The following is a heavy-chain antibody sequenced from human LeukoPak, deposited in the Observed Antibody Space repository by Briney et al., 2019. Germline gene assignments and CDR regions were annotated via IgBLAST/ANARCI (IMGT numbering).Heavy chain of an antibody. Sequence: GGSLRLSCAASGFTFSSYAMHWVRQAPGKGLEWVAVISYDGSNKYYADSLKGRFTISRDNAKNSLYLQMNSLRAEDTAVYYCARDPYCSSTSCYFDYWGQGTLVTVSS. D-gene: IGHD2-2*01. CDR2: ISYDGSNK. J-gene: IGHJ4*02. CDR1: GFTFSSYA. CDR3: ARDPYCSSTSCYFDY. V-gene: IGHV3-30*04.